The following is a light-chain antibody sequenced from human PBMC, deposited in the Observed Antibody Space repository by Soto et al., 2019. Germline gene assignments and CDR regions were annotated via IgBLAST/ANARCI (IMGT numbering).Light chain of an antibody. CDR1: SSNIANNA. V-gene: IGLV1-36*01. CDR3: ASWDDTLSGVV. Sequence: QSVLTQPPSVSGAPGQRVTISCSGSSSNIANNAVNWYQQLPGKAPRALIYYDDLLPSVVSKRFSGSKSGTSVSLAISGLQSDDEADYYCASWDDTLSGVVFGGGTKLTVL. CDR2: YDD. J-gene: IGLJ3*02.